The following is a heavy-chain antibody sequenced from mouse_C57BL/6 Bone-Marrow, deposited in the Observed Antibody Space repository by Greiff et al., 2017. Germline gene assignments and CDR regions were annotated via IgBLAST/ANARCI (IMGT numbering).Heavy chain of an antibody. CDR3: ARESPDYGSSFYYAMDY. CDR1: GFTFSSYA. J-gene: IGHJ4*01. V-gene: IGHV5-4*01. D-gene: IGHD1-1*01. CDR2: ISDGGSYT. Sequence: EVQGVESGGGLVKPGGSLKLSCAASGFTFSSYAMSWVRQTPEKRLEWVATISDGGSYTYYPDNVKGRFTISRDNAKNNLYLQMSHLKSEDTAMYYCARESPDYGSSFYYAMDYWGQGTSVTVSS.